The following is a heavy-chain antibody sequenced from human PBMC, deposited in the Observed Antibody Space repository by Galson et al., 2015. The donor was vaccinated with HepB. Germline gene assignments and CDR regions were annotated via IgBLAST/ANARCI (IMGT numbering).Heavy chain of an antibody. D-gene: IGHD6-13*01. V-gene: IGHV3-53*01. CDR3: ARDPPGVARSGTGGG. CDR2: IYSAGST. CDR1: GLTVSNNY. Sequence: SLRLSCAASGLTVSNNYMSWVRQAPGKGLEFVSLIYSAGSTFYADSVKGRFTISRDNSENTLYLQMNGLRAEDTAVYYCARDPPGVARSGTGGGWGQGTLVTVSS. J-gene: IGHJ4*02.